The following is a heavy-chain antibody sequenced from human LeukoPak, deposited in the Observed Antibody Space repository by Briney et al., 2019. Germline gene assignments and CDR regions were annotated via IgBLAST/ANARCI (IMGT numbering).Heavy chain of an antibody. CDR3: ATDDYRGLGY. CDR1: GITFSNYY. J-gene: IGHJ4*02. V-gene: IGHV3-74*01. CDR2: IIQDGSVT. D-gene: IGHD3-16*01. Sequence: GGSLRHSCVTSGITFSNYYMHWVRQVPGKGLVWVSHIIQDGSVTSYADSVKGRFTISRDNAKNTVYLQLNNLRAEDTAVYYCATDDYRGLGYWGQGTLVTVSS.